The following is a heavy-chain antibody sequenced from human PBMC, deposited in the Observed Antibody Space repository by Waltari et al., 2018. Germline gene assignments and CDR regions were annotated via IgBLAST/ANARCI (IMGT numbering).Heavy chain of an antibody. D-gene: IGHD3-3*01. CDR2: IYYSGST. Sequence: QLQLQESGPGLVKPSETLSLTCTVSGGSISSSSYYWGWIRQPPGKGLEWIGSIYYSGSTYYNPSLKSRVTISVDTSKNQFSLKLSSVTAADTAVYYCARLRGYSGDLDYWGQGTLVTVSS. CDR3: ARLRGYSGDLDY. J-gene: IGHJ4*02. V-gene: IGHV4-39*01. CDR1: GGSISSSSYY.